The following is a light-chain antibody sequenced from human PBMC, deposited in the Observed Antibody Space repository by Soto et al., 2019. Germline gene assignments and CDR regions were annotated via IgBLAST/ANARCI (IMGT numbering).Light chain of an antibody. CDR2: EVT. J-gene: IGLJ2*01. V-gene: IGLV2-8*01. CDR3: SSYAGSNNVI. CDR1: SSDVGGNNY. Sequence: QSALTQPTSASGSPGQSVAISCTGTSSDVGGNNYVSWYQQHPGKAPKLMVYEVTKRSAGVPDRCSGSKSGNTPSLTVSGLQTEDEADYYCSSYAGSNNVIFGGRTKLTVL.